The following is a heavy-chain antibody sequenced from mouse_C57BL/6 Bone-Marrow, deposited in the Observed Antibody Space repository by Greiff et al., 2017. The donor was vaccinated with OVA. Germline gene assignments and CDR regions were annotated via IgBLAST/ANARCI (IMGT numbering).Heavy chain of an antibody. CDR3: ARSYHGNYEGFAY. J-gene: IGHJ3*01. CDR1: GYAFTNYL. D-gene: IGHD2-1*01. CDR2: INPGSGGT. Sequence: QVQLKESGAELVRPGTSVKVSCKASGYAFTNYLIEWVKQRPGQGLEWIGVINPGSGGTNYNEKFKGKATLTADKSSSTAYMQLNSLTSEDSAVYFCARSYHGNYEGFAYWGQGTLVTVSA. V-gene: IGHV1-54*01.